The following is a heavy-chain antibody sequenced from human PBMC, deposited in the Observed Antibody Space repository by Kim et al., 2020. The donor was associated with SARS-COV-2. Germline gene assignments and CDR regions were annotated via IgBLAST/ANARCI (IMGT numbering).Heavy chain of an antibody. CDR2: IIPRSATP. J-gene: IGHJ4*02. D-gene: IGHD3-10*01. V-gene: IGHV1-69*13. CDR1: GGTFTNYA. CDR3: AKKGISGSYYPH. Sequence: SVKVSCKASGGTFTNYAISWVRQAPGQGLEWIGKIIPRSATPTYAPKFQGRVTINADESANTAYMELSSLTSEDTAVYYCAKKGISGSYYPHWGQGTLVTVSS.